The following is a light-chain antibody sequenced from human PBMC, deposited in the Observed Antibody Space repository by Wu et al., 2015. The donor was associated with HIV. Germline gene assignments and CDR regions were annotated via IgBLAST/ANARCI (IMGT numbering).Light chain of an antibody. CDR2: KAS. CDR3: QQYNIYPYT. CDR1: QSISSW. Sequence: DIQMTQSPSTLPASVGDRVTITCRASQSISSWLTWYQQKPGKAPKLLIYKASSLESGVPSRFSGSGYGTEFTLTISSLQPDDFATYYCQQYNIYPYTFGQGTKLEIK. V-gene: IGKV1-5*03. J-gene: IGKJ2*01.